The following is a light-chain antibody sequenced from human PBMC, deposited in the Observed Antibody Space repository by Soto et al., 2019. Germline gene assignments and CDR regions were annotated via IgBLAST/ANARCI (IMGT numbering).Light chain of an antibody. J-gene: IGKJ1*01. V-gene: IGKV3-15*01. Sequence: EIVITQSPATLSVSPGGRATLSCRAIQRISDTLAWYQQKPGQAPRLLNDSATIRATGFPGRFSGSGSGTDFTLTISSLPSEDLAVYSCQQYNNWPWPFGQGTKVDSK. CDR3: QQYNNWPWP. CDR2: SAT. CDR1: QRISDT.